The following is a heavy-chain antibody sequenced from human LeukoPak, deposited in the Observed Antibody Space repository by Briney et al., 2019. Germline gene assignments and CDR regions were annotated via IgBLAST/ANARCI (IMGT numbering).Heavy chain of an antibody. CDR1: GFTFSTYA. V-gene: IGHV3-23*01. J-gene: IGHJ4*02. D-gene: IGHD3-10*01. CDR3: ARTRGATAHDFDY. Sequence: GGSLRLSCAASGFTFSTYAMSWVRQAPGMGLEWVSAISGSGGNTYYADSVTGRFTISRDNSKNTLYLQMNSLRAEDTAVYHCARTRGATAHDFDYWGQGTLVTVSP. CDR2: ISGSGGNT.